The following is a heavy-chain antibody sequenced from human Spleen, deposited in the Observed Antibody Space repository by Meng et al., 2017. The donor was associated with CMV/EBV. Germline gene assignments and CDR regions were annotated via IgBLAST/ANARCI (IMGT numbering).Heavy chain of an antibody. CDR1: GGSISSGDYY. J-gene: IGHJ4*02. V-gene: IGHV4-30-4*01. Sequence: QGQLQESGPGLVKPSQTLSLTCTVSGGSISSGDYYWSWIRQPPGKGLEWIGYIYNSGSTYYNPSLKSRVTISVDTSKNQFSLKLRFVTAADTAVYYCAREEGVPAAPLDYWGQGTLVTVSS. CDR3: AREEGVPAAPLDY. CDR2: IYNSGST. D-gene: IGHD2-2*01.